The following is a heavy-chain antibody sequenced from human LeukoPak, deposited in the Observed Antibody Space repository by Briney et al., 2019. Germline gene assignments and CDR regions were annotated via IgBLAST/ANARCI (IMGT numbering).Heavy chain of an antibody. Sequence: GGSLRLSCAASGFTFSNYWMHWVRQAPGKGLVWVSRINSDGSSTSYADSVKGRFTISRDNSKNTLHLQMNSLRADDTAVYYCAKTQGYYDAWGQGALVTVSS. CDR1: GFTFSNYW. CDR2: INSDGSST. J-gene: IGHJ5*02. V-gene: IGHV3-74*01. D-gene: IGHD2-15*01. CDR3: AKTQGYYDA.